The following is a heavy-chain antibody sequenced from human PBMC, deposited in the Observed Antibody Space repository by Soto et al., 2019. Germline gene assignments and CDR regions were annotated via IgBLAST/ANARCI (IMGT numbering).Heavy chain of an antibody. CDR1: GGTFNNHA. Sequence: QVQLVQSGAEVKKPGSSVKVSCKASGGTFNNHAINWVRQAPGQGLEWMGGIIPIFGTADYAQKLQGRVTITSYESIRTAYMELSRMRSDDTAREDSVSENMRENATIWRDEGFDPWGQGILVTVSS. CDR3: VSENMRENATIWRDEGFDP. CDR2: IIPIFGTA. D-gene: IGHD3-3*01. J-gene: IGHJ5*02. V-gene: IGHV1-69*01.